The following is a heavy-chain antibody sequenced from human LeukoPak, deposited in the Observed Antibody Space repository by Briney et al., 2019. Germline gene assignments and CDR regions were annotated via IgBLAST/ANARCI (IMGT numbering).Heavy chain of an antibody. V-gene: IGHV3-30-3*02. CDR2: ISYDGNRK. CDR1: GFTFSNYA. D-gene: IGHD4-17*01. CDR3: TKSGTPVATWADY. J-gene: IGHJ4*02. Sequence: GGSLRLSCAASGFTFSNYAMHWVRQAPGKGLEWLAVISYDGNRKDFADSVKGRFTISRDNSKNTLYLQINSLRAEDTAVYYCTKSGTPVATWADYWGQGTLVTVSS.